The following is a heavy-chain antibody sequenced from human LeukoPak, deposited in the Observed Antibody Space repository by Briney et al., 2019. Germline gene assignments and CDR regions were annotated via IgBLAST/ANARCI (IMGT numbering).Heavy chain of an antibody. CDR3: ARGEGTGKGLRF. CDR1: GFTVSSNY. V-gene: IGHV3-23*01. D-gene: IGHD3-10*01. Sequence: GGSLRLSCAASGFTVSSNYMSWVRQAPGKGLEWVSAISGSGGSPYYADSVKGRFTISRDNSKTTLYLQMNTLRAEDTAVYYCARGEGTGKGLRFWGQGTLVTVSS. J-gene: IGHJ4*02. CDR2: ISGSGGSP.